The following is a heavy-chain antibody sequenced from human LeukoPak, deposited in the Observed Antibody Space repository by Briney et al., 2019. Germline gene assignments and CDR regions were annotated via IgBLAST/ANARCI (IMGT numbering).Heavy chain of an antibody. J-gene: IGHJ4*02. V-gene: IGHV1-46*01. CDR1: GYSFTSYY. D-gene: IGHD1-26*01. Sequence: ASVKVSCKTSGYSFTSYYIHWVRQAPGQGLEWMGIINPSGGSTTYAQKFQGRLTMASDTSTSTVYMELSSLRSEDTAMYYCARSSAYYNEADIWGQGTLITVSS. CDR3: ARSSAYYNEADI. CDR2: INPSGGST.